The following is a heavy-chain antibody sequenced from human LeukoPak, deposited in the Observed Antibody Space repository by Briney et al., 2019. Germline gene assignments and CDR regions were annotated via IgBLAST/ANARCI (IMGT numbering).Heavy chain of an antibody. D-gene: IGHD6-6*01. CDR3: DPHDSSSHF. Sequence: GGSLRLSCAASGFTFSIYGMHWVRQAPGKGLEWVAFISSDGSNKYYADSVKGRFTLSRDNSKNTLYLQMNSLRAEDTAVYYCDPHDSSSHFWGQGTLVTVSS. CDR1: GFTFSIYG. CDR2: ISSDGSNK. V-gene: IGHV3-30*03. J-gene: IGHJ4*02.